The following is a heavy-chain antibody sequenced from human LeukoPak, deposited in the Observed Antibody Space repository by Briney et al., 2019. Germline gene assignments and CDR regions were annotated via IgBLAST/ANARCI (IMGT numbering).Heavy chain of an antibody. J-gene: IGHJ3*01. V-gene: IGHV3-23*01. Sequence: GSLRLSCAASGFTFSSYAMSWVRQAPGQALEWISAIRADGGGTSYAAAVKGRFTVSRDNSKNTLYLQMNSLRVEDTAVYYCARDPNGDYIGAFDFWGQGIVVTVSS. D-gene: IGHD2-8*01. CDR3: ARDPNGDYIGAFDF. CDR2: IRADGGGT. CDR1: GFTFSSYA.